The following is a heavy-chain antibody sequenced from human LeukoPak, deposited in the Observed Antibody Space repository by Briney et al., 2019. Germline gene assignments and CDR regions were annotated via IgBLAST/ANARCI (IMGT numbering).Heavy chain of an antibody. D-gene: IGHD6-13*01. V-gene: IGHV3-30*18. CDR2: ISYDGSNK. J-gene: IGHJ5*02. CDR1: GFTFSSYG. CDR3: AKDLIAAAGTGWFDP. Sequence: GGSLRLSCAASGFTFSSYGMHWVRQAPGEGLEWVAVISYDGSNKYYADSVKGRFTISRDNSKNTLYLQMNSLRAEDTAVYYCAKDLIAAAGTGWFDPWGQGTLVTVSS.